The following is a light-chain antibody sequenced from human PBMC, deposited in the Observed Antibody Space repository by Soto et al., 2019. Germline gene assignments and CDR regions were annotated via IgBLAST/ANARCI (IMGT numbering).Light chain of an antibody. Sequence: QAALTQPRSVSGSPGQSVTISCTGTSSDVGGYNYGSWYQQHPGKAPKLMIYDVSKRPSGVPDRFSGSQSGNTASLTISGLQAEDEADYYCCSYAGSYTYVFGTGTKVTVL. V-gene: IGLV2-11*01. J-gene: IGLJ1*01. CDR2: DVS. CDR3: CSYAGSYTYV. CDR1: SSDVGGYNY.